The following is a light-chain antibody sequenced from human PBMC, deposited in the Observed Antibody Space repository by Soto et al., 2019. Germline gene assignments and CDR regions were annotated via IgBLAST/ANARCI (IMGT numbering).Light chain of an antibody. Sequence: QSVLTQPAYVSGSPGQSITISCTGTSSDVGSSNLASWYQQHPGKTPKLIIYEGSRRPSGVSGRFSGSMSGNAASLTISGLQAEDEADYYCCSFARSSTSYVFGTGTKVTVL. CDR3: CSFARSSTSYV. CDR2: EGS. J-gene: IGLJ1*01. V-gene: IGLV2-23*01. CDR1: SSDVGSSNL.